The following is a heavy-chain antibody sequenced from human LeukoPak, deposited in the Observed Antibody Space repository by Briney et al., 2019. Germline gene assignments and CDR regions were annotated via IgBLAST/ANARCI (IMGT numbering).Heavy chain of an antibody. CDR2: ISSSSSYI. CDR1: GFTFSSYS. J-gene: IGHJ4*02. CDR3: ARDPGGLDY. Sequence: PGGSLRLSCAASGFTFSSYSMTWVRQAPGKGLEWVSSISSSSSYIYYADPVKGRFTISRDNAKNSLYLQMNSLRAEDTAVYYCARDPGGLDYWGQGTLVTVSS. V-gene: IGHV3-21*01. D-gene: IGHD4-23*01.